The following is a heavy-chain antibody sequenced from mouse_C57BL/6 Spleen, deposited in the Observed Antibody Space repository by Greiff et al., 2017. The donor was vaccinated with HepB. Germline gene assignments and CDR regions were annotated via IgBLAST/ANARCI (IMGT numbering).Heavy chain of an antibody. CDR2: INPYNGGT. J-gene: IGHJ3*01. CDR3: ARRDDYDDGPFAY. V-gene: IGHV1-19*01. Sequence: VQLQQSGPVLVKPGASVKMSCKASGYTFTDYYMNWVKQSHGKSLEWIGVINPYNGGTSYNQKFKGKATLTVDKSSSTAYMELNSLTSEDSAVYYCARRDDYDDGPFAYWGQGTLVTVSA. CDR1: GYTFTDYY. D-gene: IGHD2-4*01.